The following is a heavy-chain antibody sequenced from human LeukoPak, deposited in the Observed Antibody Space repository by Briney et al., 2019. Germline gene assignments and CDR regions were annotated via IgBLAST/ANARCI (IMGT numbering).Heavy chain of an antibody. CDR2: IYHSGST. CDR1: GYSISSGYY. D-gene: IGHD3-22*01. CDR3: ARANYYDKKGNDF. J-gene: IGHJ4*02. Sequence: SETLSLTCTVSGYSISSGYYWGWIRQPPGKGLEWIGSIYHSGSTYYNPSLKSRVTISVDTSKNQFSLKLSSVTAADTAVYYCARANYYDKKGNDFWGQGTLVTVSS. V-gene: IGHV4-38-2*02.